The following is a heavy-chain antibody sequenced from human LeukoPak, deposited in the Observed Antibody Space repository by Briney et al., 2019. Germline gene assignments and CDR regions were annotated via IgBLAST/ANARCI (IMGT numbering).Heavy chain of an antibody. CDR2: IYYSGST. CDR3: ARDAAIYGSGTYLRD. J-gene: IGHJ4*02. Sequence: PSETLSLTCTVSGGSISSSSYYWGWIRQPPGKGLEWIGSIYYSGSTYYNPSLKSRVTISVDTSKNQFSLKLSSVTAADTAVYYCARDAAIYGSGTYLRDWGQGTLVTVSS. V-gene: IGHV4-39*07. CDR1: GGSISSSSYY. D-gene: IGHD3-10*01.